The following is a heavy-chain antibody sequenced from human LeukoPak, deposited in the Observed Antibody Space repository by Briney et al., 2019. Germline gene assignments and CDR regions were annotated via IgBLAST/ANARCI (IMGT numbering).Heavy chain of an antibody. J-gene: IGHJ6*03. CDR2: ISGSGGST. D-gene: IGHD3-22*01. CDR3: AKVGSSGLYYYYYMDV. Sequence: GGSLRLSCAASGFTFSSYAMSWVRQAPEKGLEWVSAISGSGGSTYYADSVKGRFTISRDNSKNTLYLQMNSLRAEDTAVYYCAKVGSSGLYYYYYMDVWGKGTTVTVSS. V-gene: IGHV3-23*01. CDR1: GFTFSSYA.